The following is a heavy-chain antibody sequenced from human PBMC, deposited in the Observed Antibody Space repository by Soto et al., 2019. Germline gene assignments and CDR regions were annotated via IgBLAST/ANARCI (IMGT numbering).Heavy chain of an antibody. V-gene: IGHV1-69*08. J-gene: IGHJ6*03. CDR2: IIPMLGIT. Sequence: QVQLIQSGAEVKKPGSSVKVSCQASGYTFITHTITWVRQAPGQGLEWVGSIIPMLGITDYAQKFQHRVTITADKSTSTADMEVRSRRCDDTALKDFAREQHGSTSTCVGNQAFWGTGTRIHVSS. CDR1: GYTFITHT. D-gene: IGHD1-26*01. CDR3: AREQHGSTSTCVGNQAF.